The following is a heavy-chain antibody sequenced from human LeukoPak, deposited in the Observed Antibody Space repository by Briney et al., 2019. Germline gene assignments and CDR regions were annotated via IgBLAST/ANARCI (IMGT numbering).Heavy chain of an antibody. CDR3: ARRRAGFDP. J-gene: IGHJ5*02. Sequence: KGGASLQISCKGSGSSFTSYWIGWVRPVPGKGLVWMGIIYPGDSDTRYSPSFQGQVTISADKSISTAYLQWSSLRASDTAMYYCARRRAGFDPWGQGTLVTVSS. CDR2: IYPGDSDT. CDR1: GSSFTSYW. V-gene: IGHV5-51*01.